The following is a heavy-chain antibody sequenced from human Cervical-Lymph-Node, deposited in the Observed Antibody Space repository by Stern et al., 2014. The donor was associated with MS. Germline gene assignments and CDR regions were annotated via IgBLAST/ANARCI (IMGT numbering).Heavy chain of an antibody. D-gene: IGHD3-22*01. CDR2: IIPIFGTA. CDR3: ARVYYYDSSGSPHDAFDI. J-gene: IGHJ3*02. CDR1: GGTFSSYA. V-gene: IGHV1-69*01. Sequence: VHLVESGAEVKKPGSSVKVSCKASGGTFSSYAISWVRQAPGQGLEWMGGIIPIFGTANYAQKFQGRVTITADESTSTAYMELSSLRSEDTAVYYCARVYYYDSSGSPHDAFDIWGQGTMVTVSS.